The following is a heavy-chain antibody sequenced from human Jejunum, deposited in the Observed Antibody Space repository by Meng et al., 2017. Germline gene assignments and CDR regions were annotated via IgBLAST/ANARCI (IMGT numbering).Heavy chain of an antibody. J-gene: IGHJ6*02. V-gene: IGHV3-30*04. CDR1: GFTLSSHS. CDR3: ARDQGLGELQAVRDYYYGLDV. CDR2: TSYDGSNK. D-gene: IGHD3-10*01. Sequence: GESLKISCAASGFTLSSHSMHWVRQAPGKGLEWVAVTSYDGSNKYYADSVKGRFTISRDKSKNTLYLQMNSLRAEDTAVYYCARDQGLGELQAVRDYYYGLDVWGQGTMVTVSS.